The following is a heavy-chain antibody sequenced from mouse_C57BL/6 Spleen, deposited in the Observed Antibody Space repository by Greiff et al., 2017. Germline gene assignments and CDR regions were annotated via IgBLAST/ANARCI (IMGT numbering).Heavy chain of an antibody. CDR3: ARGIYYYGSFDY. Sequence: VQLKQSGPGLVKPSQSLSLTCSVTGYSITSGYYWNWIRQFPGNKLEWMGYISYDGSNNYNPSLKNRISITRDTSKNQFFLKLNSVTTEDTATYYCARGIYYYGSFDYWGQGTTLTVSS. J-gene: IGHJ2*01. CDR1: GYSITSGYY. D-gene: IGHD1-1*01. V-gene: IGHV3-6*01. CDR2: ISYDGSN.